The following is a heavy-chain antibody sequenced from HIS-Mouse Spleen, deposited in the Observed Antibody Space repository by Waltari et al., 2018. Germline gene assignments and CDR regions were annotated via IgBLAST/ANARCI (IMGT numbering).Heavy chain of an antibody. J-gene: IGHJ4*02. Sequence: QVQLVESGGGVVQPGRSLRLSCAASGFTFSSFGMHWVRQAPGKGLECGAVISYDGSTKYYADSVKCRFTISRDNSKNTLYLQMNSLRAEDTAVYYCAKDKHHAFDYWGQGTLVTVSS. CDR3: AKDKHHAFDY. CDR1: GFTFSSFG. V-gene: IGHV3-30*18. CDR2: ISYDGSTK.